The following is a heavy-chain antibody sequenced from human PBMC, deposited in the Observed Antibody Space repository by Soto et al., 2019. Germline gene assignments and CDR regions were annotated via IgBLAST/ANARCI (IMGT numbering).Heavy chain of an antibody. Sequence: QVQLVESGGGVVQPGRSLRLSCAASGFTFSSYGMHWVRQAPGKGLEWVAVISYDGSNKYYAGSVKGRFTISRDNSKNTLYLQMNSLRAEDTAVYYCAKDYYDILTGYHPSVCFDYWGQGTLVTVSS. CDR1: GFTFSSYG. CDR2: ISYDGSNK. CDR3: AKDYYDILTGYHPSVCFDY. J-gene: IGHJ4*02. V-gene: IGHV3-30*18. D-gene: IGHD3-9*01.